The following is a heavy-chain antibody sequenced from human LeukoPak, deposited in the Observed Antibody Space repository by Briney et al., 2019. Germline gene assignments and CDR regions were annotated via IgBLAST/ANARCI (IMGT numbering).Heavy chain of an antibody. Sequence: GGSLRLSCAASGFTFSTYYMSWVRQAPGKGLEWVANIKQDGSDKFYADSVKGRFTISTDNAKNSLYLQMDSLRAEDTAVYYCARDKSKGSSSGSLFDYWGQGTLVTVSS. CDR1: GFTFSTYY. V-gene: IGHV3-7*01. D-gene: IGHD5-18*01. CDR3: ARDKSKGSSSGSLFDY. J-gene: IGHJ4*02. CDR2: IKQDGSDK.